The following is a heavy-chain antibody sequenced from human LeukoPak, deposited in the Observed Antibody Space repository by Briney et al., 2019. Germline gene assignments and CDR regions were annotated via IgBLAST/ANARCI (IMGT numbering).Heavy chain of an antibody. J-gene: IGHJ6*02. CDR2: IYYSGST. V-gene: IGHV4-61*01. D-gene: IGHD1-7*01. Sequence: SETLSLTCTVSGGSVSSGSYYWSWIRQPPGKGLEWIGYIYYSGSTNYNPSLKSRVTISVDTSKNQFSLKLSSVTAADTAVYYCARGELRKNYYYYYGMDVWGQGTTVTVSS. CDR3: ARGELRKNYYYYYGMDV. CDR1: GGSVSSGSYY.